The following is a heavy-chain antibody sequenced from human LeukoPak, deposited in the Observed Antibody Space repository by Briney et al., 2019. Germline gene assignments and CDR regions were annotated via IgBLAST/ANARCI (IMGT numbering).Heavy chain of an antibody. CDR3: ARHGLYYYGSGPTQIDY. CDR1: GGSFGNYY. V-gene: IGHV4-59*08. CDR2: IYYSGST. Sequence: PSETLSLTCTVSGGSFGNYYWSWIRQPPGKGLEWIGYIYYSGSTNYNPSLKSRVTISVDTSKNQFSLKLSSVTAADTAVYYCARHGLYYYGSGPTQIDYWGQGTLVTVSS. D-gene: IGHD3-10*01. J-gene: IGHJ4*02.